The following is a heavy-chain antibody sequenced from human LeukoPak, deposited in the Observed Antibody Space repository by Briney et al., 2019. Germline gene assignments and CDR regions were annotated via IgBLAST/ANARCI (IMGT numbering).Heavy chain of an antibody. CDR3: ARDPPEGYSYGSGDY. V-gene: IGHV1-69*10. Sequence: SVKVSCEASGGTFSSSAISGVRQAPGEGVGWMGRIIAILGVANYAQKLQGRDTLTADQSTSTAYMELSSLRSEHTAVYYCARDPPEGYSYGSGDYWGQPTLLTVSS. CDR2: IIAILGVA. CDR1: GGTFSSSA. J-gene: IGHJ4*02. D-gene: IGHD5-18*01.